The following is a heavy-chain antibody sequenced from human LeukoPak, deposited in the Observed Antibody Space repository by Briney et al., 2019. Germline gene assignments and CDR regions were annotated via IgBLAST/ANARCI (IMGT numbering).Heavy chain of an antibody. V-gene: IGHV3-23*01. CDR3: ARDYWVFDY. CDR2: ITGSSTWT. CDR1: GFTFRTYG. J-gene: IGHJ4*02. Sequence: PGGSPRLSCEASGFTFRTYGMTWVRQAPGKGLEWVSGITGSSTWTYYADSVKGRFTISRDNSKNTLYLQMNSLRAEDTAVYYCARDYWVFDYWGQGTLVTVSS. D-gene: IGHD2-8*02.